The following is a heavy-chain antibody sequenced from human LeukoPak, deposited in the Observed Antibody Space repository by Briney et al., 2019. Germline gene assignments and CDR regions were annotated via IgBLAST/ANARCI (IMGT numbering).Heavy chain of an antibody. CDR2: INAGNGNT. D-gene: IGHD3-10*01. CDR1: GYTFTSYA. V-gene: IGHV1-3*01. CDR3: AINIVRGVIGAFDI. Sequence: ASVKVSRKASGYTFTSYAMHWVRQAPGQRLEWMGWINAGNGNTKYSQKFQGRVTITRDTSASTAYMELSSLRSEDTAVYYCAINIVRGVIGAFDIWGQGTMVTVSS. J-gene: IGHJ3*02.